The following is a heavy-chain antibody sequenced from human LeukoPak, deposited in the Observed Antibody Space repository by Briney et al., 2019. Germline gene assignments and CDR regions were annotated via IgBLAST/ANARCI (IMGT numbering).Heavy chain of an antibody. CDR2: IYYSGST. Sequence: PSETLFLTCTVSGGSISSYYWSWIRQPPGKGLEWIGYIYYSGSTNYNPSLKSRVTISVDTSKNQFSLKLSSVTAADTAVYYCARGGYYGSGSYYNHFDYWGQGTLVTVSS. V-gene: IGHV4-59*08. D-gene: IGHD3-10*01. J-gene: IGHJ4*02. CDR3: ARGGYYGSGSYYNHFDY. CDR1: GGSISSYY.